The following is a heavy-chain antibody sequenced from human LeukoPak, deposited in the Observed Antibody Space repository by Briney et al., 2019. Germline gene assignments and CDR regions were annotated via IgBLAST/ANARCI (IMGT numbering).Heavy chain of an antibody. Sequence: PSETLPLTCTVSGGSISTYYWSWIRQPAGKGLEWIGRIYTSGSTNYNPSLKSRVTMSVDTSKNQFSLKLSSVTAADTAVYYCARGVLWFGEFNNWFDPWGQGTLVTVSS. V-gene: IGHV4-4*07. CDR1: GGSISTYY. CDR2: IYTSGST. CDR3: ARGVLWFGEFNNWFDP. J-gene: IGHJ5*02. D-gene: IGHD3-10*01.